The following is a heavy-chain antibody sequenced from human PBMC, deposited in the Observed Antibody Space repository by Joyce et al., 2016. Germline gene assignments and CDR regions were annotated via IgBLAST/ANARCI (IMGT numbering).Heavy chain of an antibody. V-gene: IGHV3-15*01. CDR2: IKSKTSGETT. CDR3: AADVAEVGFGELDH. CDR1: GFTFNVGW. D-gene: IGHD3-10*01. J-gene: IGHJ4*02. Sequence: EVQVAEYGGGLVKPGGSLRLSCAASGFTFNVGWMTWVRQAPGKGLEWVGRIKSKTSGETTEYAAPVKGRFTISRDDSKNTVSLQMNGLRTEDTAVYFCAADVAEVGFGELDHWGQGTLVTVSS.